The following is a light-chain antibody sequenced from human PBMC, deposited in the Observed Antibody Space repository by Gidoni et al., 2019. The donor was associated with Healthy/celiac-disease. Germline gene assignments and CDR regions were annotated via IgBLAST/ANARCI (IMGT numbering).Light chain of an antibody. CDR3: QQYNNWPSFT. CDR1: QSVSSN. Sequence: EILMPHSPATLSVSPGERATLSCRASQSVSSNLAWYQQKPGQAPRLLIYGASTRATGIPARFSGSGSGTEFTLTISSLQSEDFAVYYCQQYNNWPSFTFGPGTKVDIK. V-gene: IGKV3-15*01. CDR2: GAS. J-gene: IGKJ3*01.